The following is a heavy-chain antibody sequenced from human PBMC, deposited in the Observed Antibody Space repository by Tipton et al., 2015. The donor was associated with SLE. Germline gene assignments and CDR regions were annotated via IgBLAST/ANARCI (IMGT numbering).Heavy chain of an antibody. V-gene: IGHV4-59*01. Sequence: TLSLTCSVSGGSISTYYWNWIRQPPGKGLEWIGYVANSGSTNYNPSLRSRLTISVDTSRNQFSLKLNSLTAADTAVYYCARTSRGFNLWTGSPFDPWGQGSLLAVSS. J-gene: IGHJ5*02. CDR1: GGSISTYY. CDR3: ARTSRGFNLWTGSPFDP. D-gene: IGHD3/OR15-3a*01. CDR2: VANSGST.